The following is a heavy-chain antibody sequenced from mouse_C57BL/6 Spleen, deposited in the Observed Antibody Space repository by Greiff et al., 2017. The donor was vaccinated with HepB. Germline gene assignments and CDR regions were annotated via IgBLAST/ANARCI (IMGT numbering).Heavy chain of an antibody. Sequence: EVQLQQSGPELVKPGASVKLSCKASGYTFTDFNMHWVYQSHGKRLQWIGYINPKNGATSYNQKFKGKATLTVNKSSSTAYMELRSLTSEGSAVYYCAFGSSYWYFDVWGTGNTVTVSS. J-gene: IGHJ1*03. D-gene: IGHD1-1*01. V-gene: IGHV1-22*01. CDR2: INPKNGAT. CDR3: AFGSSYWYFDV. CDR1: GYTFTDFN.